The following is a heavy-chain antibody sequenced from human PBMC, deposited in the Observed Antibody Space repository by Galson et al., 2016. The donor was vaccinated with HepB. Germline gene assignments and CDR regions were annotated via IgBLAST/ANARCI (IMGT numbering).Heavy chain of an antibody. CDR2: IYYTGTT. CDR3: ARQIGIVRGVQPFDP. CDR1: GGSINSTRDY. V-gene: IGHV4-39*01. D-gene: IGHD3-10*01. Sequence: SETLSLTCSVSGGSINSTRDYWGWIRQAPGKGLEWISTIYYTGTTYFNPSLQSRVTMSVVASKNQFSLKLNSVTAADTAVYYCARQIGIVRGVQPFDPWGQGTLVTVFS. J-gene: IGHJ5*02.